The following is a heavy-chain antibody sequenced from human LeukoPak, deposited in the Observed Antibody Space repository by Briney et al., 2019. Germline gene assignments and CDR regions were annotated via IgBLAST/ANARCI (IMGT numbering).Heavy chain of an antibody. CDR2: IYYSGST. V-gene: IGHV4-39*07. CDR3: ARDYYYDSSGYSPGFDY. D-gene: IGHD3-22*01. Sequence: PSETLSLTCTVSGGSISSSSYYWGWIRQPPGKGLEWIGSIYYSGSTYYNPSLKSRVTISVDMSKNQFSLKLSSVTAADTAVYYCARDYYYDSSGYSPGFDYWGQGTLVTVSS. CDR1: GGSISSSSYY. J-gene: IGHJ4*02.